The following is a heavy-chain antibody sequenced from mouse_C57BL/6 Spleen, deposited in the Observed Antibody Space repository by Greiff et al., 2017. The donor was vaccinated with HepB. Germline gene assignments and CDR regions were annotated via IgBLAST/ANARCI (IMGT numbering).Heavy chain of an antibody. V-gene: IGHV1-80*01. Sequence: VQLQQSGAELVKPGASVKISCKASGYAFSSYWMNWVKQRPGKGLEWIGQIYPGDGDTNYNGKFKGKATLNADKSSSTAYMQLSSLTSEDSAVYVCSRTPFTTVSLEDYWYFDVWGTWTTVTVSS. CDR3: SRTPFTTVSLEDYWYFDV. CDR1: GYAFSSYW. J-gene: IGHJ1*03. D-gene: IGHD1-1*01. CDR2: IYPGDGDT.